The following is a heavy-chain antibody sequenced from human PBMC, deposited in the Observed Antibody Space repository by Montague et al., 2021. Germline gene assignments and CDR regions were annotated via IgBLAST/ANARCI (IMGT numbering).Heavy chain of an antibody. Sequence: SRSLSFSASGFNFNSSAMHWARQAPGKGLEWVAIISYDGSNKYYADSVKGRFTVSRDNSKNTLFLQMNSLRPEDTAVYYCARDPSYYGSGSPNWFDPWGQGTLVTVSS. J-gene: IGHJ5*02. D-gene: IGHD3-10*01. CDR1: GFNFNSSA. V-gene: IGHV3-30*04. CDR2: ISYDGSNK. CDR3: ARDPSYYGSGSPNWFDP.